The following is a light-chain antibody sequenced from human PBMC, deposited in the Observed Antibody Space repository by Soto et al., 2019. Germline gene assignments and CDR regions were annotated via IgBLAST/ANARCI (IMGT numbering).Light chain of an antibody. CDR1: QSVSSSY. CDR3: YHYGSPPPIT. V-gene: IGKV3-20*01. Sequence: EIVLTQSPGTLSLSPGERATLSCRASQSVSSSYLAWYQQKPGQAPRLLIYGASSRATGIPDMFSGSGSGTDFAVTISRLEAEDFAVYYCYHYGSPPPITFGQGTGLEIK. J-gene: IGKJ5*01. CDR2: GAS.